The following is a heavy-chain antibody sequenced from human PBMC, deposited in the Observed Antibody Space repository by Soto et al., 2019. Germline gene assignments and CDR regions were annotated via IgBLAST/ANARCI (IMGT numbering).Heavy chain of an antibody. CDR1: GFTFSIHA. D-gene: IGHD3-16*01. CDR3: ARDARNADYDY. Sequence: EVQLVESGGGLVQPGGSLRLSCEVSGFTFSIHAMNWVRQAPGKGLEWVAYIHGTRSIIYYADPVKGRFTISRDNAKNSLFLQMDSLRDEDTAVYYCARDARNADYDYWGQGTLVTVSS. CDR2: IHGTRSII. J-gene: IGHJ4*02. V-gene: IGHV3-48*02.